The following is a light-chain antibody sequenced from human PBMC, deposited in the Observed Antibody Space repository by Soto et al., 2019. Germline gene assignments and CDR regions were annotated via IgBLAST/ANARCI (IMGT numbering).Light chain of an antibody. Sequence: EIVLTQSPCTLSWSPGERATLSCRASQSVSSSYLAWYQQKPGQAPRLLIYGASSRATGIPDRFSGSGSGTDFTLTISRLEPEDFAVYYCQQYGSSPRFGGGTKVDIK. V-gene: IGKV3-20*01. CDR1: QSVSSSY. J-gene: IGKJ4*01. CDR2: GAS. CDR3: QQYGSSPR.